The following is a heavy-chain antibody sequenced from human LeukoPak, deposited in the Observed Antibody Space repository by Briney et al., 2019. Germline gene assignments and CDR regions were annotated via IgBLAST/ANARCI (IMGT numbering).Heavy chain of an antibody. Sequence: PSETLSLTCTVSGGSISTYYWNWIRQPPGKGLEWIGYIYYSGTTNYNPSLKSRVSMSVDTSKTQFSLKLSSVTAAGTAVYYWARDQPVYSSSWYRVHNWFDPWGQGTLVTVSS. D-gene: IGHD6-13*01. J-gene: IGHJ5*02. CDR3: ARDQPVYSSSWYRVHNWFDP. V-gene: IGHV4-59*01. CDR1: GGSISTYY. CDR2: IYYSGTT.